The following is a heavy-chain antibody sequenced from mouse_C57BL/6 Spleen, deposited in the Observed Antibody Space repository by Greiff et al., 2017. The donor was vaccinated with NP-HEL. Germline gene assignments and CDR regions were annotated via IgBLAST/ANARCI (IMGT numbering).Heavy chain of an antibody. D-gene: IGHD2-4*01. CDR2: INPSSGYT. V-gene: IGHV1-4*01. J-gene: IGHJ3*01. CDR1: GYTFTSYT. CDR3: ARDDYDLWFAY. Sequence: VQLQQSGAELARPGASVKMSCKASGYTFTSYTMHWVKQRPGQGLEWIGYINPSSGYTKYNQKFKDKATLTADKSSSTAYMQLSSLTSEVSAVYYCARDDYDLWFAYWGQGTLVTVSA.